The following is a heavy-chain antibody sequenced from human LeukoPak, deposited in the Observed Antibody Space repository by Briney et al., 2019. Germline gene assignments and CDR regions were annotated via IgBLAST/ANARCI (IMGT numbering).Heavy chain of an antibody. CDR2: ISWNSGSI. CDR3: AKDMTYDSSGPVSY. D-gene: IGHD3-22*01. V-gene: IGHV3-9*01. CDR1: GFTFSSYG. Sequence: GGSLRLSCAASGFTFSSYGMSWVRQAPGKGLEWVSGISWNSGSIGYADSVKGRFTISRDNAKNSLYLQMNSLRAEDTALYYCAKDMTYDSSGPVSYWGQGTLVTVSS. J-gene: IGHJ4*02.